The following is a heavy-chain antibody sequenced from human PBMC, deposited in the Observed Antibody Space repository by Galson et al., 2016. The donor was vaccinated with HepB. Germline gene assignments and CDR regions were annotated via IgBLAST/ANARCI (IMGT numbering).Heavy chain of an antibody. CDR1: GYTFTNYW. Sequence: QSGAEVKKPGESLKISCKGSGYTFTNYWIGWLRQMPGKGLQWMGFIFPGDSDTRYRPSFQGQVTTSADKSSNTAYLQWSTLNASDAAMSYCARRGSVTFFEAFTAPHGLDMWGQGTMVTVSS. V-gene: IGHV5-51*01. J-gene: IGHJ3*02. CDR3: ARRGSVTFFEAFTAPHGLDM. CDR2: IFPGDSDT. D-gene: IGHD3-3*01.